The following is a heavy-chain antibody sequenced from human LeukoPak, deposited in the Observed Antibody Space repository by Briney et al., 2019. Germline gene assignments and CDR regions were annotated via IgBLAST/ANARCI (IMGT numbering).Heavy chain of an antibody. J-gene: IGHJ4*02. V-gene: IGHV3-23*01. D-gene: IGHD1-26*01. Sequence: PGGSLRLSCAASGFTFRSYAMSWVRQGPGKGLEWGSAIRGSGGSTYYADSVKGRFTISRDNSKNTLYLQMNSLRAEDTAVYYCAKNPDRVGATHIDYWGQGTLVTVSS. CDR2: IRGSGGST. CDR3: AKNPDRVGATHIDY. CDR1: GFTFRSYA.